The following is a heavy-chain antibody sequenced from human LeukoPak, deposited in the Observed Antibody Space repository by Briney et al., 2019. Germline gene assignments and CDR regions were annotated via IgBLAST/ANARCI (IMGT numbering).Heavy chain of an antibody. CDR3: AKRPYGSGGGHFDH. D-gene: IGHD3-10*01. J-gene: IGHJ4*02. Sequence: GGSLRLSCVASGFTFTVYAMTWVRQPPGRRLEWVSTITTTVGDTHYADSVKGRFTVSRDDSKGTLFLQMNSLRAEDTGVYYCAKRPYGSGGGHFDHWGQGTLAIVSS. CDR1: GFTFTVYA. CDR2: ITTTVGDT. V-gene: IGHV3-23*01.